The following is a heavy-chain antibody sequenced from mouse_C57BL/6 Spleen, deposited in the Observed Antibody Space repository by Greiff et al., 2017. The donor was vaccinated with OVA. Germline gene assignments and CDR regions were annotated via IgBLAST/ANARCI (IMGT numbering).Heavy chain of an antibody. D-gene: IGHD1-1*01. Sequence: DVMLVESGGGLVQPGGSMKLSCAASGFTFSDAWMDWVRQSPEKGLEWVAEIRNKANNHATYYAESVKGRFTISRDDSKSSVYLQMNSLRAEDTGIYYCTRYYGSSFHWYFDVWGTGTTVTVSS. V-gene: IGHV6-6*01. J-gene: IGHJ1*03. CDR1: GFTFSDAW. CDR3: TRYYGSSFHWYFDV. CDR2: IRNKANNHAT.